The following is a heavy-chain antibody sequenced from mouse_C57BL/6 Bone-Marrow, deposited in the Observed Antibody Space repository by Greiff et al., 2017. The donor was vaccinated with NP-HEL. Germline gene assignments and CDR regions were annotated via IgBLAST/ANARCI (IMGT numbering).Heavy chain of an antibody. CDR1: GFNIKDDY. CDR2: IDPENGDS. Sequence: VQLQQSGAELVRPGASVKLSCTASGFNIKDDYMHWVQQRPEQGLEWIGWIDPENGDSESASTFQGKATLTADTSSNTAYLQLSSLTSEDTAVYYCTTRLWSFAYWGQGTLVTVSA. J-gene: IGHJ3*01. CDR3: TTRLWSFAY. V-gene: IGHV14-4*01. D-gene: IGHD1-1*02.